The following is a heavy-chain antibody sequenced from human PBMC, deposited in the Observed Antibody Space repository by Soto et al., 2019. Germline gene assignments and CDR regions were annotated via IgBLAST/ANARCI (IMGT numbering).Heavy chain of an antibody. CDR3: AKGRSSGGWSGGGMGV. CDR1: GFTFSSYA. J-gene: IGHJ6*02. CDR2: ISGSGGST. D-gene: IGHD6-19*01. Sequence: EVQLLESGGGLVQPGGSLRLSCAASGFTFSSYAMSWVRQAPGKGLEWVSAISGSGGSTYYADSVKGRFTISRDNSKNTLYLQMNSLRAEDTAVYYCAKGRSSGGWSGGGMGVWGQGTTVTVSS. V-gene: IGHV3-23*01.